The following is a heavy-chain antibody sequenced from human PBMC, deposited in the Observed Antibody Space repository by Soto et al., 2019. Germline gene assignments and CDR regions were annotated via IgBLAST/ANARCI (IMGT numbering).Heavy chain of an antibody. V-gene: IGHV3-21*01. CDR2: ISSSSSYI. CDR1: GFTFSSYS. J-gene: IGHJ3*02. CDR3: ASGELELRAFDI. D-gene: IGHD1-7*01. Sequence: GGSLRLSCAASGFTFSSYSMNWVRQAPGKGLEWVSSISSSSSYIYYADSVKGRFTISRDNAKNSLYLQMNSLRAEDTAVYYCASGELELRAFDIWGQGTMVNVSS.